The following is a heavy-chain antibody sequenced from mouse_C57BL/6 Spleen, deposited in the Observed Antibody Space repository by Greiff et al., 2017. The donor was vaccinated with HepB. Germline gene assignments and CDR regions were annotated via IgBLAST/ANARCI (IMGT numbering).Heavy chain of an antibody. V-gene: IGHV1-22*01. D-gene: IGHD1-1*01. J-gene: IGHJ4*01. CDR1: GYTFTDYN. CDR3: AFGDYYGRGAMDY. Sequence: EVQLQQSGPELVKPGASVKMSCKASGYTFTDYNMHWVKQSHGKSLEWIGYINPNNGGTSYNQKFKGKATLTVNKSSSTAYMELSSLTSEDSAVYYCAFGDYYGRGAMDYWGQGTSVTVSS. CDR2: INPNNGGT.